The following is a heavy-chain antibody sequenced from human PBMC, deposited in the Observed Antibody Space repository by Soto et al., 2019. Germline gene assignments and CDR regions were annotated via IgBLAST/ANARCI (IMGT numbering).Heavy chain of an antibody. CDR2: IIPIFGTA. V-gene: IGHV1-69*13. CDR1: GGTFSSYA. D-gene: IGHD3-10*01. Sequence: ASVKVSCKASGGTFSSYAISWVRQAPGQGLEWMGGIIPIFGTANYAQKFQGRVTITADESTSTAYMELSSLRSEDTAVYYCARERGDYGSGSYHFDYWGQGTLVTVSS. J-gene: IGHJ4*02. CDR3: ARERGDYGSGSYHFDY.